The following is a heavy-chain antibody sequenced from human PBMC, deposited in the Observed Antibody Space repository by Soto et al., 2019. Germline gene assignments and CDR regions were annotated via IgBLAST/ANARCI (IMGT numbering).Heavy chain of an antibody. J-gene: IGHJ6*01. V-gene: IGHV3-23*01. CDR3: AKDRAYNDLASGASYHRGLEAVVTVSSGM. Sequence: PGGSLRLSCAASGFTFSSYAMSWVRQAPGKGLEWVSAISGSGGSTYYADSVKGRFTISRDNSKNTLYLQMNSLRAEDTAVYYCAKDRAYNDLASGASYHRGLEAVVTVSSGM. D-gene: IGHD3-16*01. CDR1: GFTFSSYA. CDR2: ISGSGGST.